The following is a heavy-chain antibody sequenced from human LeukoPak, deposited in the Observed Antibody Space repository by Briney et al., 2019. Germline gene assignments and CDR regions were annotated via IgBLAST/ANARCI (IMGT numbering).Heavy chain of an antibody. CDR1: GGSFSGYY. D-gene: IGHD2-15*01. J-gene: IGHJ6*02. CDR2: INHSGST. CDR3: ARARGVVVSYYYYGMDV. V-gene: IGHV4-34*01. Sequence: SETLSLTCAVYGGSFSGYYWSWIRQPPGKGLEWIGEINHSGSTNYNPSLKSRVTISVDTSKNQFSLKLSPVTAADTAAYYCARARGVVVSYYYYGMDVWGQGTTVTVSS.